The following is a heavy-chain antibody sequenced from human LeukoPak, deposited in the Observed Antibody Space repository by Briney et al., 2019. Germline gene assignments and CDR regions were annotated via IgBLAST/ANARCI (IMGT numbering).Heavy chain of an antibody. CDR3: ARVEAVAGTHYFDY. Sequence: SETLSLTCAAYGGSFSGYYWSWIRQPPGKGLEWIGEINHSGSTNYNPSLKSRVTISVDTSKNQFSLKLSSVTAADTAVYYCARVEAVAGTHYFDYWGQGTLVTVSS. CDR1: GGSFSGYY. D-gene: IGHD6-19*01. CDR2: INHSGST. J-gene: IGHJ4*02. V-gene: IGHV4-34*01.